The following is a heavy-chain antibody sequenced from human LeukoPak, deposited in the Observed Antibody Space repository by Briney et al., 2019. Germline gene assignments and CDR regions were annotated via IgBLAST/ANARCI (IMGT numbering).Heavy chain of an antibody. Sequence: PSETLSLTCTVSGGSISSSSYYWGWIRQPPGKGLEWIGSIYYSGGTYYNPSLKSRVTISVDTSKNQFSLKLSSVTAADTAVYYCARHNTYYYDSSGYPLGWFDPWGQGTLVTVSS. CDR1: GGSISSSSYY. V-gene: IGHV4-39*01. CDR2: IYYSGGT. CDR3: ARHNTYYYDSSGYPLGWFDP. D-gene: IGHD3-22*01. J-gene: IGHJ5*02.